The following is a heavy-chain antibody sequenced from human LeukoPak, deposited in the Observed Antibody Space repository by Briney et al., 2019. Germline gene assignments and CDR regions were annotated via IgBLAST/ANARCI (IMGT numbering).Heavy chain of an antibody. CDR3: ARSWRSYASVSFTLDP. CDR1: GFTSSSYA. Sequence: SGGSLRLSCAASGFTSSSYAMSWVRQAPGKGLEWVSAISGSGGSTYYADSVKGRFTISRDNSKNALYLQMNSLRAEDTAIYYCARSWRSYASVSFTLDPWGQGTLVTVSS. V-gene: IGHV3-23*01. J-gene: IGHJ5*02. CDR2: ISGSGGST. D-gene: IGHD3-10*01.